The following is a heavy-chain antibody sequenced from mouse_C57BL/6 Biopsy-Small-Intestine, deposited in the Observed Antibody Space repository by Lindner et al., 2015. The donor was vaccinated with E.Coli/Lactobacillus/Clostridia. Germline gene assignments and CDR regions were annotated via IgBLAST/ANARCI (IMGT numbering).Heavy chain of an antibody. V-gene: IGHV1-82*01. Sequence: QLQESGPELVKPGAVSEDSCKASGYAFSSSWMNWVKQRPGKGLEWIGRIYPGDGDTNYNGKFKGKATLTADKSSSTAYMQLSSLTSEDSAVYFCARRGNAMDYWGQGTSVTVSS. CDR3: ARRGNAMDY. J-gene: IGHJ4*01. CDR1: GYAFSSSW. CDR2: IYPGDGDT. D-gene: IGHD2-14*01.